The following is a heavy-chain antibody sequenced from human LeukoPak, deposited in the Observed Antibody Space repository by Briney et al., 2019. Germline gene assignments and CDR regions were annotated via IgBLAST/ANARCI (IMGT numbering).Heavy chain of an antibody. J-gene: IGHJ5*02. Sequence: PGGSLRLSCAASTFSIRNYWMHWVRQAPAKGLVWVSRIDSDGTDISYADSVKGRFTISRDNAKNTLYLQMNSLRAADTAVYYCAKGGLRDGYSYASWGQGTLITVSS. CDR3: AKGGLRDGYSYAS. V-gene: IGHV3-74*01. CDR2: IDSDGTDI. D-gene: IGHD5-24*01. CDR1: TFSIRNYW.